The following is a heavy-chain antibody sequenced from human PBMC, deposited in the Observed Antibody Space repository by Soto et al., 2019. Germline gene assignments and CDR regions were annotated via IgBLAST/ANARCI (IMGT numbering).Heavy chain of an antibody. Sequence: QVQLVQSGAAVSKPGSSVKVSCKASGGTFGIYAIGWVRQAPGQGLEWMGGIIPSFGTTKNAQKFQDRVDMTADESTNTVYMELRGLRLGDTAVVYCARVPRQMQYGPTRNGMDVWGQGTTLIVSS. J-gene: IGHJ6*02. CDR3: ARVPRQMQYGPTRNGMDV. CDR2: IIPSFGTT. D-gene: IGHD3-10*01. CDR1: GGTFGIYA. V-gene: IGHV1-69*01.